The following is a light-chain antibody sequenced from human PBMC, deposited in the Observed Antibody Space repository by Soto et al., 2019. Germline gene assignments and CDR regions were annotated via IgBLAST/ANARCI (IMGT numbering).Light chain of an antibody. CDR3: SSYTSSRTRV. J-gene: IGLJ1*01. CDR2: DVS. Sequence: QSALTQPASASGSPGQSITISCTGTSSDVGGYNYVSWYQQHPGKAPKLMIYDVSNRPSGVSNRFSGSKSGNTASLTISGLQAEDEADYYCSSYTSSRTRVFGTGTKVTVL. V-gene: IGLV2-14*01. CDR1: SSDVGGYNY.